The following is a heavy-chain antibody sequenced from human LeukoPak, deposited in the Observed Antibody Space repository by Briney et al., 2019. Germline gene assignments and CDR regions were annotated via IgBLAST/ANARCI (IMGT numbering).Heavy chain of an antibody. V-gene: IGHV4-39*07. CDR3: ARVHSIAVAGSYYFDY. Sequence: PSETLSLTCTVSGGSISSSSYYWGWIRQPPGKGLEWIGSIYYSGSTYYNPSLKSRVTISVDTSKNQFSLKLSSVTAADTAVHYCARVHSIAVAGSYYFDYWGQGTLVTVSS. CDR1: GGSISSSSYY. J-gene: IGHJ4*02. CDR2: IYYSGST. D-gene: IGHD6-19*01.